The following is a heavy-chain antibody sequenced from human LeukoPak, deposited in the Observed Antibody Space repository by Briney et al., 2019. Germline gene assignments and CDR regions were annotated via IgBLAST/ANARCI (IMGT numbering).Heavy chain of an antibody. CDR2: ISSSSSYI. V-gene: IGHV3-21*01. CDR1: GFTFSSYA. Sequence: GGSLRLSCAASGFTFSSYAMPWVRQAPGKGLEWVSSISSSSSYIYYADSVKGRFTISRDNAKNSLYLQMNSLRAEDTAVYYCARDSGYYDYVWGSYPLSGHYYGMDVWGQGTTVTVSS. D-gene: IGHD3-16*02. CDR3: ARDSGYYDYVWGSYPLSGHYYGMDV. J-gene: IGHJ6*02.